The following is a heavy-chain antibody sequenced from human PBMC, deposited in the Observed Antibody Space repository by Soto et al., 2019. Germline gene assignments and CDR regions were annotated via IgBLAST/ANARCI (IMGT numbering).Heavy chain of an antibody. V-gene: IGHV3-23*01. CDR3: AKGAGGGTTGSYYVMDV. CDR1: GFTFSSYA. J-gene: IGHJ6*02. D-gene: IGHD2-2*01. CDR2: ISGSGGST. Sequence: GGSLRLSCAASGFTFSSYAMSWVRQAPGKGLEWVSAISGSGGSTYYADSVKGRFTISRDNSKNTLYLQMNSLRAEDTAVYYYAKGAGGGTTGSYYVMDVCGQGSTVTVSS.